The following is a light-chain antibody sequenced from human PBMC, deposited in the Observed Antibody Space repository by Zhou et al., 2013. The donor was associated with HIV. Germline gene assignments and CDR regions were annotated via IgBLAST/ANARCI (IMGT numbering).Light chain of an antibody. Sequence: EIVLTQSPGTLSLSPGVRATLSCRASQSVSSSFLAWYQQKPGQAPRLLIYDASSRATGIPARFSGSGSGTDFTLTISSLEPEDFAVYYCQQRSNWLTFGGGTKVEIK. V-gene: IGKV3D-20*02. CDR2: DAS. J-gene: IGKJ4*01. CDR1: QSVSSSF. CDR3: QQRSNWLT.